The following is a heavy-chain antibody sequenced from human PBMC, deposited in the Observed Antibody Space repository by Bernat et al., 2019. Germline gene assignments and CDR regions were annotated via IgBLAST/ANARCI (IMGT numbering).Heavy chain of an antibody. Sequence: QVQLVQSGAEVKKPGASVKVSCKASGYTFTSYDINWVRQATGQGLEWMGWMNPNSGNTGYAQKFQGRVTMTRNTAISTAYMELSSLRSEDPAVYYCARRISALGGGKPRGIWFDPWRQGTLVTVSS. CDR2: MNPNSGNT. J-gene: IGHJ5*02. CDR3: ARRISALGGGKPRGIWFDP. D-gene: IGHD3-16*01. CDR1: GYTFTSYD. V-gene: IGHV1-8*01.